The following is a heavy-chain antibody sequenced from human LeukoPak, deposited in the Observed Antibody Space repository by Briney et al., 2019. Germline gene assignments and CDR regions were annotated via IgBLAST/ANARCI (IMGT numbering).Heavy chain of an antibody. CDR1: GFTLSSYW. D-gene: IGHD6-19*01. V-gene: IGHV3-74*01. CDR3: ATKQWLAPPPDS. CDR2: INTDGTVT. J-gene: IGHJ4*02. Sequence: GGSLRLSCAASGFTLSSYWMHWVRQAPGKGLESVSRINTDGTVTTYADSVKGRFTASRDNADNTMFLQMNSVRDEDTAVYYCATKQWLAPPPDSWGQGTPVTVSS.